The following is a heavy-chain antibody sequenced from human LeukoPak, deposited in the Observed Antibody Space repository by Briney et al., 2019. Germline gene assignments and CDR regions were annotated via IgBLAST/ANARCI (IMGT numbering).Heavy chain of an antibody. V-gene: IGHV3-74*01. CDR2: INNDGRST. D-gene: IGHD2-15*01. J-gene: IGHJ4*02. CDR3: ARDNEYCTGGTCRLDY. Sequence: PGRSLRLSCASSGFTFSFYWMHWVRQAPGKGLVWGSRINNDGRSTSYAGSVKGRFTISRDNAKNTLYLQMNSLRAEDTAVYYCARDNEYCTGGTCRLDYWGQGALVTVSS. CDR1: GFTFSFYW.